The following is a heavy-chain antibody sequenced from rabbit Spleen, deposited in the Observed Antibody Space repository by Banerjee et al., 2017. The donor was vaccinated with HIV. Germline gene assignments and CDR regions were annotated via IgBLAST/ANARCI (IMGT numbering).Heavy chain of an antibody. Sequence: QSLEESGGRLVTPGTPLTLTCTVSGFSLSDYYLSWVRQAPGKGLEWIGFIGAGSGGTIYASWAKGRFTISRTSTTVDLKITSPTTEDSATYFCARVFLGNYYGMDLWGQGTLVTVS. CDR3: ARVFLGNYYGMDL. D-gene: IGHD4-2*01. CDR2: IGAGSGGT. V-gene: IGHV1S69*01. J-gene: IGHJ6*01. CDR1: GFSLSDYY.